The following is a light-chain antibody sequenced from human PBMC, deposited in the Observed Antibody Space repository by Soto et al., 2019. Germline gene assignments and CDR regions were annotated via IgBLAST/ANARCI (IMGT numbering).Light chain of an antibody. V-gene: IGLV1-47*01. J-gene: IGLJ2*01. Sequence: QSVLTQPPSASGTPGQRVTISCSGSSSNIGSHNIYWYQQLPGTAPQLLIYKNNQRPSGVPDRFSGSKSGTSASLAISGLRSEDEADYYCVVWDDSLSGRVFGGGTKLTVL. CDR1: SSNIGSHN. CDR2: KNN. CDR3: VVWDDSLSGRV.